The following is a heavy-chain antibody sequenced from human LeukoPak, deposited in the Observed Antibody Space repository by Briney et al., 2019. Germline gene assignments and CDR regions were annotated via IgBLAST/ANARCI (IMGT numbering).Heavy chain of an antibody. CDR3: ARDPPPYYDILTGYYAASDY. Sequence: ASVKVSCEASGYTFTSYGISWVRQAPGQGLEWMGWISAYNGNTNYAQKLQGRVTMTTDTSTSTAYMELRSLRSDDTAVYYCARDPPPYYDILTGYYAASDYWGQGTLVTVSS. J-gene: IGHJ4*02. D-gene: IGHD3-9*01. CDR2: ISAYNGNT. V-gene: IGHV1-18*01. CDR1: GYTFTSYG.